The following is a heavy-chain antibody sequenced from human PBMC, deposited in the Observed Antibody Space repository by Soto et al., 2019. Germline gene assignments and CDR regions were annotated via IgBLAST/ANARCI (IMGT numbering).Heavy chain of an antibody. V-gene: IGHV4-31*03. CDR2: IYYSGST. J-gene: IGHJ6*02. Sequence: SETLSLTCTVPGGSISSGGYYWSWIRQHPGKGLEWIGYIYYSGSTYYNPSLKSRVTISVDTSKNQFSLKLSSVTAADTAVYYCARAPRVSAGDIAPAYYYGMDVWGQGTTVTVSS. CDR3: ARAPRVSAGDIAPAYYYGMDV. D-gene: IGHD2-21*02. CDR1: GGSISSGGYY.